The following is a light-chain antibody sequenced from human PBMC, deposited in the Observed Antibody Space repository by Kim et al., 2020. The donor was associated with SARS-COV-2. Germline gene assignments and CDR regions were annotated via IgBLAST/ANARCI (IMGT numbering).Light chain of an antibody. CDR1: QSISSY. Sequence: ASVGDRVTITCRASQSISSYLNWYQQKPGKAPKLLIYAASSLQSGVPSRFSGSGSGTNFTLTISSLQPEDFATYYCQQSYSTPLTFGGGTKVDIK. CDR2: AAS. V-gene: IGKV1-39*01. CDR3: QQSYSTPLT. J-gene: IGKJ4*01.